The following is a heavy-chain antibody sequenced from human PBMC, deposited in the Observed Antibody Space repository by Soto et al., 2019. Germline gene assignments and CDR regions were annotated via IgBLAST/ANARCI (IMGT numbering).Heavy chain of an antibody. D-gene: IGHD3-3*01. V-gene: IGHV1-69*13. J-gene: IGHJ5*02. CDR2: IIPIFGTP. CDR1: GGTLRSYA. CDR3: VRVDFLSGYYSARLVP. Sequence: GASVKVSCKASGGTLRSYANNWVRTAPGQGLEWMGGIIPIFGTPNYAQKFQGRVTITADESTSKAYMELSSLRSEDTAVYYCVRVDFLSGYYSARLVPLGQGSLVNVSS.